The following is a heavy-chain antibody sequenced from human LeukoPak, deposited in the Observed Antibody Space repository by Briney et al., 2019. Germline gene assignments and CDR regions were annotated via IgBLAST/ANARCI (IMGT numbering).Heavy chain of an antibody. D-gene: IGHD5-18*01. Sequence: PGGSLRLSCAASGFTFSSYAMSWVRQAPGKGLEWVSAISGSGGSTYYADSVKGRFTISRANSKNPLYLKMNSLRAEDTAVYYCANQKRGYSYGLTLDYWGQGTLVTVSS. J-gene: IGHJ4*02. CDR3: ANQKRGYSYGLTLDY. CDR2: ISGSGGST. V-gene: IGHV3-23*01. CDR1: GFTFSSYA.